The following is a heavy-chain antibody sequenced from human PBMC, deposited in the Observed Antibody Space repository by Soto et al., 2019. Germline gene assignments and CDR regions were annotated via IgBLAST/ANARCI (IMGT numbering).Heavy chain of an antibody. J-gene: IGHJ6*02. D-gene: IGHD3-3*01. CDR1: GGSISSGDYY. Sequence: SETLSLTCTVSGGSISSGDYYWSWIRQPPGKGLEWIGYIYYSGSTYYNPSLKSRVTISVDTSKNQFSLKLSSVTAADTAVYYCARDNILGILYGGMDVWGQGTTVTVS. CDR3: ARDNILGILYGGMDV. V-gene: IGHV4-30-4*01. CDR2: IYYSGST.